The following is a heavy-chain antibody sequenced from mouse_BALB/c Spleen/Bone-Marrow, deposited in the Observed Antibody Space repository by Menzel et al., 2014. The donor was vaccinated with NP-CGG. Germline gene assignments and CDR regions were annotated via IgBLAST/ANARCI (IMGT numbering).Heavy chain of an antibody. Sequence: QVQLQQSGSVLVRPGASVKLSCKASGYTFTSSWMHWAKQRPGQGLEWIGEIHPNSGNTNYNEKFKGKATLTVDTSSSTAYVDLSSLTSEDSAAYYCARELGRGYYFDYWCQGTTLTVSS. CDR1: GYTFTSSW. V-gene: IGHV1S130*01. D-gene: IGHD4-1*01. J-gene: IGHJ2*01. CDR2: IHPNSGNT. CDR3: ARELGRGYYFDY.